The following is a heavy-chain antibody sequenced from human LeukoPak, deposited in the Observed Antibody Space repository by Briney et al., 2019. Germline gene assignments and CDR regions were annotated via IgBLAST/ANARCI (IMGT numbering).Heavy chain of an antibody. Sequence: GSLRLSCAASGFRFTDYSMSWVRQAPGKGLEWVAGLGRSGEYKYYADSVKGRFTISGDNSKDTVSLQMNSLRAEDSAIYFCVKDRPCETCMPMDAWGQGTTVTVSS. CDR1: GFRFTDYS. D-gene: IGHD2-2*01. V-gene: IGHV3-23*01. CDR2: LGRSGEYK. CDR3: VKDRPCETCMPMDA. J-gene: IGHJ6*02.